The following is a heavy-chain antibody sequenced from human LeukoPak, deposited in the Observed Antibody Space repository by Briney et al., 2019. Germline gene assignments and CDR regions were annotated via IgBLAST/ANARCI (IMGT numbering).Heavy chain of an antibody. CDR2: FSGSGGST. CDR1: GFTFSSYA. J-gene: IGHJ4*02. CDR3: ARNYYYRFDY. V-gene: IGHV3-23*01. D-gene: IGHD1-7*01. Sequence: PGGSLRLSCEASGFTFSSYAMTWVRQAPGMGLEWVPDFSGSGGSTYYADSVKGRFTISRDNSKNTLYLQMNSLRAEDTAVYYCARNYYYRFDYWGQGTLVTVSS.